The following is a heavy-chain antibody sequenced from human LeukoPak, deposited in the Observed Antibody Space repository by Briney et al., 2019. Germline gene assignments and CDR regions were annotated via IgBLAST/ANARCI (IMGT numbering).Heavy chain of an antibody. V-gene: IGHV3-48*01. J-gene: IGHJ4*02. D-gene: IGHD3-10*01. CDR2: ISSSSSTI. Sequence: GGSLRLSCAASGFTFSSYSMNWVRQAPGKGLEWVSYISSSSSTIYYADSVKGRFTISRDNAKNSLYLQMNSPRAEDTAVYYCARDIITMVRGVTLDYWGQGTLVTVSS. CDR1: GFTFSSYS. CDR3: ARDIITMVRGVTLDY.